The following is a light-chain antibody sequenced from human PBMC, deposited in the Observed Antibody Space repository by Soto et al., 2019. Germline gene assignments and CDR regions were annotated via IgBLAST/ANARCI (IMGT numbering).Light chain of an antibody. CDR2: DVS. J-gene: IGLJ1*01. V-gene: IGLV2-14*01. Sequence: QSVLTQPPSASGTPGQRVTISCSGSSSNIGSIYVYWYQQHPGKAPKLMIYDVSNRPSGVSNRFSGSKSGNTASLTISGLQAEDEADYYCCSYTSSSTYVFGTGTKLTVL. CDR1: SSNIGSIY. CDR3: CSYTSSSTYV.